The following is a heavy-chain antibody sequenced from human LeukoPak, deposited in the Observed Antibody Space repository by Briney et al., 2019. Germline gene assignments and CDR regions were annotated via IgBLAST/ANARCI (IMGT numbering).Heavy chain of an antibody. Sequence: PSETLSLTCTVSGGSISSYYWSWIRQRAGKGLEWIGHIYTSGSTNYNPSLKSRVTISVDKSKNQFSLKLSSVTAADTAVYYCARDHGGWYFSWFDPWGQGTLVTVSS. CDR3: ARDHGGWYFSWFDP. CDR1: GGSISSYY. J-gene: IGHJ5*02. D-gene: IGHD6-19*01. V-gene: IGHV4-4*07. CDR2: IYTSGST.